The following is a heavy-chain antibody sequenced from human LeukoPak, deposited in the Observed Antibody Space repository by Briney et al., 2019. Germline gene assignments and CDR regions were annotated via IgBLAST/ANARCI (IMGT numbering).Heavy chain of an antibody. J-gene: IGHJ4*02. CDR1: GFTFTHSW. V-gene: IGHV3-7*03. CDR3: ARGPRILAAGSYYFDY. CDR2: IKQDGSEK. D-gene: IGHD6-13*01. Sequence: GGSLRLSCAASGFTFTHSWMSWVRQAPGKGLEWVANIKQDGSEKYYVDSVEGRFTISRDNAKNSLSLEMNSLRAEDTAVYYCARGPRILAAGSYYFDYWGQGTLVTVSS.